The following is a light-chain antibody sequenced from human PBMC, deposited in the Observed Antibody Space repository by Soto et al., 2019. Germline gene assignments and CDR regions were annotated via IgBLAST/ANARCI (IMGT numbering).Light chain of an antibody. CDR2: GAS. CDR3: QQYNNWPPYT. CDR1: QSVRSN. Sequence: EIVMTQSPATLSVSPGERATLSCRASQSVRSNLAWYQQKPGQAPRLLIYGASTRATGIPARFSGSGSGTEFTLTISSLQSEDFAVDYCQQYNNWPPYTFGHGTKLEIK. V-gene: IGKV3-15*01. J-gene: IGKJ2*01.